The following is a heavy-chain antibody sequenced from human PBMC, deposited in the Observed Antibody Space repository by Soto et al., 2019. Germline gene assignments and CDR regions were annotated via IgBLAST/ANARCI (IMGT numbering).Heavy chain of an antibody. J-gene: IGHJ6*02. CDR3: AKGQNYYDSSGYYYYSYGMDV. V-gene: IGHV3-23*01. Sequence: GGSLRLSCAASGFTFSSYAMSWVRQAPGKGLEWVSAISGSGGSTYYADSVKGRFTISRDNSKNTLYLQMNSLRAEDLAVYYCAKGQNYYDSSGYYYYSYGMDVWGQGTTVTVSS. D-gene: IGHD3-22*01. CDR1: GFTFSSYA. CDR2: ISGSGGST.